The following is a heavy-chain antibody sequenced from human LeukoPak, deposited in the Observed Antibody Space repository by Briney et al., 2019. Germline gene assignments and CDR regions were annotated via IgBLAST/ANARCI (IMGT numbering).Heavy chain of an antibody. V-gene: IGHV4-61*02. CDR1: GGSISSSSYY. CDR2: IYTSGST. Sequence: SETLSLTCTVSGGSISSSSYYWGWIRQPAGKGLEWIGRIYTSGSTNYNPSLKSRVTISVDMSKNQFSLKLTSVTAADTAVYYCARELAGDSSGYYYGGGPIDHWGQGTLVTVSS. CDR3: ARELAGDSSGYYYGGGPIDH. D-gene: IGHD3-22*01. J-gene: IGHJ4*02.